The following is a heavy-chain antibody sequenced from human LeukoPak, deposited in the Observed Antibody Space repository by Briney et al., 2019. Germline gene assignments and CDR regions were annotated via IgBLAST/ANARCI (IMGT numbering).Heavy chain of an antibody. D-gene: IGHD3-10*01. CDR1: GVSISSYF. CDR2: IYYSGST. Sequence: SETLSLTCTVSGVSISSYFWSWIRQPPGKGLEWIGYIYYSGSTNYNPSLKTRVTISVDTSKNQFSLKLSSMTAADTAVYYCARDPMVRGVIGYWGQGTLVTVSS. V-gene: IGHV4-59*12. J-gene: IGHJ4*02. CDR3: ARDPMVRGVIGY.